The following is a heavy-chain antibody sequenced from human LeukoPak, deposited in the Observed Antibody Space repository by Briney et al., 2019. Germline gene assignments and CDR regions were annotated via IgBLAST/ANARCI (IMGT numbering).Heavy chain of an antibody. Sequence: PSETLCLTCAVYGGSFSGYYWSWIRQPPGKGLEWIGEINHSGSTNYNPALKSRVTISVDTSKNQFSLKLSSVPAADTAVYYCARVPPYGSGRGYFDYWGQGTLVTVSS. CDR3: ARVPPYGSGRGYFDY. CDR2: INHSGST. D-gene: IGHD3-10*01. V-gene: IGHV4-34*01. CDR1: GGSFSGYY. J-gene: IGHJ4*02.